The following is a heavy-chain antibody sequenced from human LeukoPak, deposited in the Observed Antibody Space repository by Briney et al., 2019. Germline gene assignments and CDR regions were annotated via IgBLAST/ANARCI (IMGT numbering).Heavy chain of an antibody. D-gene: IGHD3-22*01. V-gene: IGHV4-4*07. CDR2: IYTSGST. J-gene: IGHJ4*02. Sequence: SETLSLTCTVSGGSISSYYWSWIRQPAGKGLDWIGRIYTSGSTNYNPSLKSRVTMSVDTSKNQFSLKLSYVTAADTAVYYCARGEYYYDSSGFNYWGQGTLVTVSS. CDR1: GGSISSYY. CDR3: ARGEYYYDSSGFNY.